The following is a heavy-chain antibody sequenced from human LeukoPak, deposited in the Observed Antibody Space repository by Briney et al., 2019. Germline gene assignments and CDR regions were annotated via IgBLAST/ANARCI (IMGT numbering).Heavy chain of an antibody. V-gene: IGHV4-31*02. CDR1: GGTISSCAYN. CDR3: ASSPGGYDSSWVDY. J-gene: IGHJ4*02. D-gene: IGHD3-22*01. Sequence: SETLTLTCTASGGTISSCAYNWSWIRQPPGLDLVSTCYLNYSGSAYYNPSLNSRATISVDTSKTQFPLKKSPVTADDTAVYYCASSPGGYDSSWVDYWGQGTLVTVSS. CDR2: LNYSGSA.